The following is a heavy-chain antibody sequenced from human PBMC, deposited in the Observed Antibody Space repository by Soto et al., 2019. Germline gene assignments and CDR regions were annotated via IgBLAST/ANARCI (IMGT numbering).Heavy chain of an antibody. V-gene: IGHV1-69*01. J-gene: IGHJ4*02. D-gene: IGHD2-2*01. CDR1: GDTFDTYA. CDR3: ARGLGASTRDRECSRHTCYVAGGY. Sequence: QVQLVQSGAEEKKPGSSVRISCKASGDTFDTYAFTWVRQAPGQGLEWLGGVIPVFDTAHYAQHFQGRVTITADEFSSTAYLELRSLRPEQPAVYYCARGLGASTRDRECSRHTCYVAGGYWGQGTLVTVSS. CDR2: VIPVFDTA.